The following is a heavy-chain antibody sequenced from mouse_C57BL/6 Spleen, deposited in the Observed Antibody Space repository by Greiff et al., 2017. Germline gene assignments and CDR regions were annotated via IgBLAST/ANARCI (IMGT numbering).Heavy chain of an antibody. V-gene: IGHV1-54*01. J-gene: IGHJ1*03. D-gene: IGHD1-1*01. CDR2: LNPGSGGT. CDR1: GYAFTNYL. Sequence: QVKLQQSGAELVRPGTSVKVSCKASGYAFTNYLIEWVKQRPGQGLEWIGVLNPGSGGTNYNEKFKGKATLTADKSSSTAYMQLSSLTSEDSAVYFCARRYYYGSSWYFDVWGTGTTVTVSS. CDR3: ARRYYYGSSWYFDV.